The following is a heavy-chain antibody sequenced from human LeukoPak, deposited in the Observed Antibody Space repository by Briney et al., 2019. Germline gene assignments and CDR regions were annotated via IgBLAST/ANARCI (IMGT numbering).Heavy chain of an antibody. V-gene: IGHV1-69*06. J-gene: IGHJ4*02. D-gene: IGHD3-10*01. CDR1: GYTFTSYG. Sequence: ASVKVSCKASGYTFTSYGISWVRRAPGQGLEWMGGIIPIFGTANYAQKFQGRVTITADKSTSTAYMELSSLRSEDTAVYYCARGLQTYGSGSYYNLDYWGQGTLVTVSS. CDR3: ARGLQTYGSGSYYNLDY. CDR2: IIPIFGTA.